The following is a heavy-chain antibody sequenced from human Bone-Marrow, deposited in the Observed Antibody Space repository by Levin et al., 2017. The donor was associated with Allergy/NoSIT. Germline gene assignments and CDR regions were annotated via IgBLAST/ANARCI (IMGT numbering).Heavy chain of an antibody. V-gene: IGHV3-30*18. CDR3: AKKVGAYYAGAFDI. Sequence: GGSLRLSCAASGFTFSSYGMHWVRQAPGKGLEWVAVISYDGSNKYYADSVKGRFTISRDNSKNTLYLQMNSLRAEDTAVYYCAKKVGAYYAGAFDIWGQGTMVTVSS. D-gene: IGHD1-26*01. CDR2: ISYDGSNK. J-gene: IGHJ3*02. CDR1: GFTFSSYG.